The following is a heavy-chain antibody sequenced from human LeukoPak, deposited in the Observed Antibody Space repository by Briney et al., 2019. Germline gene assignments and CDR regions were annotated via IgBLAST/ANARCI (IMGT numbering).Heavy chain of an antibody. CDR2: IYSGGST. J-gene: IGHJ4*02. Sequence: GGSLRLSCAASGFTVSSNYMSWVRQAPGKGLEWVAVIYSGGSTYYADSVKGRFTISRDNSKNTLYLQMNSLRAEDTAVYYCARGSHFDILTGYPYFDYSGPGTLVTVSS. D-gene: IGHD3-9*01. CDR1: GFTVSSNY. CDR3: ARGSHFDILTGYPYFDY. V-gene: IGHV3-66*02.